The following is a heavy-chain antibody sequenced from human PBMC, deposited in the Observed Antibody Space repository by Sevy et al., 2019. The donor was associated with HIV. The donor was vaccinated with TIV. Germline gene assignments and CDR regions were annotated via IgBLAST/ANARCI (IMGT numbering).Heavy chain of an antibody. V-gene: IGHV3-64*01. CDR1: GFTFSSYA. D-gene: IGHD1-26*01. Sequence: GGSLRLSCAASGFTFSSYAMHWVRQAPGKGLEYVSAISSNGGSTYYAHSVKGRFTISRDISKNTLYLQMGSLRAEDMAVYYCARDGSLVGATKYYFDYWGQGTLVPVSS. CDR3: ARDGSLVGATKYYFDY. J-gene: IGHJ4*02. CDR2: ISSNGGST.